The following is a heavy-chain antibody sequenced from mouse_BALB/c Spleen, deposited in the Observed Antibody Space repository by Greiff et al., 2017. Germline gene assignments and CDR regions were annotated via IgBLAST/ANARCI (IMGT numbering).Heavy chain of an antibody. D-gene: IGHD1-1*01. Sequence: QVTLKVSGPGILQPSQTLSLTCSFSGFSLSTSGMSVGWIRQPSGKGLEWLAHIWWNDDKYYNPALKSRLTISKDTSNNQVFLKIASVVTADTATYYCARMDYYGSSYGYFDVWGAGTTVTVSS. V-gene: IGHV8-8*01. CDR1: GFSLSTSGMS. J-gene: IGHJ1*01. CDR2: IWWNDDK. CDR3: ARMDYYGSSYGYFDV.